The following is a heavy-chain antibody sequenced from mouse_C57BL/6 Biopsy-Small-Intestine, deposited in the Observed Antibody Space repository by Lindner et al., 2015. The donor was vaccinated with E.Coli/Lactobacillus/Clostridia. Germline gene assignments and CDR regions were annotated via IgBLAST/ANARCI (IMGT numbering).Heavy chain of an antibody. CDR2: INPSSGYT. V-gene: IGHV1-7*01. Sequence: VQLQESGAELAKPGASVKLSCKASGYTFISYWIHWVKQRPGQGLEWIGYINPSSGYTDYHQKFKDKATLTADKSSNTAFMQLSSLTYEDSAVYYCARGDSMDYWGQGTSVTVSS. CDR1: GYTFISYW. CDR3: ARGDSMDY. J-gene: IGHJ4*01.